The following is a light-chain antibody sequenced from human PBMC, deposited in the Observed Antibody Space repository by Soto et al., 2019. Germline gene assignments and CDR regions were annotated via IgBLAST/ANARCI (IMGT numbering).Light chain of an antibody. V-gene: IGKV1-39*01. CDR3: QQSYTTPRT. CDR1: QTISRY. CDR2: GAS. J-gene: IGKJ1*01. Sequence: DVQMTQSPSSLSASVGDRVTISCRASQTISRYLNWYQLKPGKAPKLLIYGASGLQSGVPSRFSGAGSGTDFTLTISSRQPEDFATYACQQSYTTPRTFGQGTRVEIK.